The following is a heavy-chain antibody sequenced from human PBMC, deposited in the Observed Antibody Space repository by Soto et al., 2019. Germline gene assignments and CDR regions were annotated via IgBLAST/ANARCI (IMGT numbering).Heavy chain of an antibody. CDR2: INPNSGGT. V-gene: IGHV1-2*02. J-gene: IGHJ4*02. CDR1: GFTFTGNY. D-gene: IGHD3-10*01. Sequence: ASVKVSCTASGFTFTGNYIHWVRQAPGQGLEWMGWINPNSGGTSYAQKFQGRVTMTTDTSTSTAYMELRSLRSDDTAVYYCATASGSGSYYQDWGQGTLVTVSS. CDR3: ATASGSGSYYQD.